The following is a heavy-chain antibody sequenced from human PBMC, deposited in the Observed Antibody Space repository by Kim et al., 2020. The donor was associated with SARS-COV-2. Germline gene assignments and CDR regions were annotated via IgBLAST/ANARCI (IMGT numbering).Heavy chain of an antibody. Sequence: GGSLRLSCAASGFTFSSYAMHWVRQAPGKGLECVAVISYDGSNKYYADSVKGRFTISRDNSKNTLYLQMNSLRAEDTAVYYCASEFRYSGFYYYYGMDV. D-gene: IGHD1-26*01. CDR3: ASEFRYSGFYYYYGMDV. CDR2: ISYDGSNK. J-gene: IGHJ6*01. V-gene: IGHV3-30-3*01. CDR1: GFTFSSYA.